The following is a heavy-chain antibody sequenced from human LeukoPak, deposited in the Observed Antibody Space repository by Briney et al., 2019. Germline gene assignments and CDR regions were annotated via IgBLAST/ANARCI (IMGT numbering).Heavy chain of an antibody. Sequence: PGGSLRLSCAASGLTLSDYHMNWVRQAPRKGLEWLSSITTISHYIYYAGAVRGRFTISRDNAKNSLYLQMNSLRGEDTAVYYCARSGGPGTYHQLRYNWFDPWGQGTLVTVSS. J-gene: IGHJ5*02. CDR3: ARSGGPGTYHQLRYNWFDP. V-gene: IGHV3-21*01. D-gene: IGHD3-10*01. CDR2: ITTISHYI. CDR1: GLTLSDYH.